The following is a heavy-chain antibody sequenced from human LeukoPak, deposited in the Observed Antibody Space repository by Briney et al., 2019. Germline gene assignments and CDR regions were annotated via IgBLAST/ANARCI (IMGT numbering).Heavy chain of an antibody. CDR1: GGSLSSNNW. D-gene: IGHD6-13*01. CDR2: IYHSGST. J-gene: IGHJ3*02. CDR3: ARREQLVLNAFDI. Sequence: PSGTLSLTCAVSGGSLSSNNWWSWVRRPPGKGLEWIGEIYHSGSTNYNPSLKSRVTISVDKSKNQFSLKLSSVTAADTAVYYCARREQLVLNAFDIWGQGTMVTVSS. V-gene: IGHV4-4*02.